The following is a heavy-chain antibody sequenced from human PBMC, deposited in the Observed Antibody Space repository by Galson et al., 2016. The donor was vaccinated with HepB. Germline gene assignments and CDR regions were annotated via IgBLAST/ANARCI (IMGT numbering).Heavy chain of an antibody. Sequence: SLRLSCAASGVTFDDYYMSWVRQAPGKGLEWVSYISSSGNTRYYADFVRGRFTISRDNSKNSLYLQMSSLRIEDTAVYYCVKGEPYGDYVHYYGMDLWGQGTTVSVSS. CDR3: VKGEPYGDYVHYYGMDL. D-gene: IGHD4-17*01. CDR1: GVTFDDYY. V-gene: IGHV3-11*01. J-gene: IGHJ6*02. CDR2: ISSSGNTR.